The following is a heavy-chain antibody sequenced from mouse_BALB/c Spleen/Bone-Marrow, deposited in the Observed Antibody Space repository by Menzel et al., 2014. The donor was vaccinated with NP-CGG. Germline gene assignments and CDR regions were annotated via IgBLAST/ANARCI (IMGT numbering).Heavy chain of an antibody. D-gene: IGHD3-3*01. Sequence: EVQGVESGAGLVQPGGSLKLSCAASGFTFSSYTMSWVRQTPEKGLEWVAYISNGGGSTYYTDTVKGRFTISRDNAKNTLYLQMSSLKSGDTAMYYCARRAGAYWGQGTLVAVSA. CDR1: GFTFSSYT. V-gene: IGHV5-12-2*01. CDR3: ARRAGAY. J-gene: IGHJ3*01. CDR2: ISNGGGST.